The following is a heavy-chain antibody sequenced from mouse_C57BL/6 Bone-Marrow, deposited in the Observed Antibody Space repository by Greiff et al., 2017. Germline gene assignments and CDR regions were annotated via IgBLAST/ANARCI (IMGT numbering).Heavy chain of an antibody. D-gene: IGHD4-1*01. V-gene: IGHV5-9-1*02. J-gene: IGHJ2*01. CDR3: TRGAGTDYFDY. CDR1: GFTFSSYA. CDR2: ISSGGDYI. Sequence: VMLVESGAGLVKPGGSLKLSCAASGFTFSSYAMSWVRQTPEKRLEWVAYISSGGDYIYYADTVKGRFTISRDNARNTLYLQMSSLKSEDTAMYYCTRGAGTDYFDYWGQGTTLTVSS.